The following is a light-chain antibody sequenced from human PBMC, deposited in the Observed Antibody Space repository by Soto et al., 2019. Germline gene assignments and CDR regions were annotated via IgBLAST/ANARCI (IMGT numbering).Light chain of an antibody. CDR1: QGISSY. Sequence: LTQTPSSLSASVGDRVTITCRASQGISSYLAWYQQKPGKAPKLLIKAASRLQTGVPSRFSGSGSGTDFTLTISGLQPDDFATYYCQQLNIDSYPITFGQGTRLEIK. CDR2: AAS. J-gene: IGKJ5*01. CDR3: QQLNIDSYPIT. V-gene: IGKV1-9*01.